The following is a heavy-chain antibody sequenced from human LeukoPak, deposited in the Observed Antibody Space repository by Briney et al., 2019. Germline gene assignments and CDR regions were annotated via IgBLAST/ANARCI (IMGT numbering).Heavy chain of an antibody. V-gene: IGHV4-39*07. CDR1: GDSLSTTIYY. D-gene: IGHD2-2*01. Sequence: SETLSLTCTVSGDSLSTTIYYWGWIRQPPGRGLECIGSIYYSGSTYYNPSLKSRATILVDTSRNQFSLKLSSVTAADTAVYYCARIYPIIGYCSSTSCPASFDIWGQGAMVTVSS. CDR2: IYYSGST. J-gene: IGHJ3*02. CDR3: ARIYPIIGYCSSTSCPASFDI.